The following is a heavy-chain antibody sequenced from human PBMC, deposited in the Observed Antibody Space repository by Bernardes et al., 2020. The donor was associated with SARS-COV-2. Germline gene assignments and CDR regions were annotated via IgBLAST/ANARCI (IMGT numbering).Heavy chain of an antibody. CDR3: ARDTFRYDDSSGTDAFDI. CDR1: GFTFSSCY. CDR2: ISSSSSYI. Sequence: GGSLRLSCAASGFTFSSCYINWVRQAPGKGLEWVSSISSSSSYIYYADSVKGRFTISRDNAKNSLYLQMNSLRAEDTAVYYCARDTFRYDDSSGTDAFDIWGQGTMVTVSS. V-gene: IGHV3-21*01. D-gene: IGHD3-22*01. J-gene: IGHJ3*02.